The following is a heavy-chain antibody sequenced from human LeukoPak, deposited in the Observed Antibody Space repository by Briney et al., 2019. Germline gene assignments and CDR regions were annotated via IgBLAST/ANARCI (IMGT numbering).Heavy chain of an antibody. CDR2: INPNSGGT. V-gene: IGHV1-2*02. Sequence: ASVKVSCKASGYTFTGYYMHWVRQAPGQGLEWMGWINPNSGGTNYAQKFQGRVTMTRDTSISTAYMELSRLRSDDTAVYYCARGRGVVHYYYYIDVWGKGTTVTVSS. CDR3: ARGRGVVHYYYYIDV. D-gene: IGHD2-2*01. J-gene: IGHJ6*03. CDR1: GYTFTGYY.